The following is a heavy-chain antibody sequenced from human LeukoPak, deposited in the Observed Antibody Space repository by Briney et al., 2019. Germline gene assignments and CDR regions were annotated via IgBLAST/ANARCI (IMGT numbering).Heavy chain of an antibody. J-gene: IGHJ2*01. Sequence: PGGSLRLSWAASGFTFSSYAMSWVRQAPGKGLEWVSAISGSGGSTYYADSVKGRFTISRDNSKNTLYLQMNSLRAEDTAVYYCAKALQGSSSGDWYFDLWGRGTLVTVSS. CDR3: AKALQGSSSGDWYFDL. CDR1: GFTFSSYA. V-gene: IGHV3-23*01. D-gene: IGHD6-6*01. CDR2: ISGSGGST.